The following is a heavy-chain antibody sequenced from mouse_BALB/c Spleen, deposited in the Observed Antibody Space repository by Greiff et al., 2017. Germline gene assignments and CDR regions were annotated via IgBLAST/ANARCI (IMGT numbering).Heavy chain of an antibody. CDR1: GFSLTGYG. V-gene: IGHV2-6-7*01. D-gene: IGHD2-10*02. J-gene: IGHJ4*01. CDR3: ARAGYGNYVGYAMDY. Sequence: VQLVESGPGLVAPSQSLSITCTVSGFSLTGYGVNWVRQPPGKGLEWLGMIWGDGSTDYNSALKSRLSISKDNSKSQVFLKMNSLQTDDTARYYCARAGYGNYVGYAMDYWGQGTSVTVSS. CDR2: IWGDGST.